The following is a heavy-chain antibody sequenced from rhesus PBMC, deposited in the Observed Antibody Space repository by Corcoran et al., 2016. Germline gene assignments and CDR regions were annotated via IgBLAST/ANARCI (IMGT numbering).Heavy chain of an antibody. CDR2: INSGGGST. Sequence: EVQLVETGGGLVQPGGSLKLSCAASGFTFSSYGMSWVRQAPRKGLEWVSAINSGGGSTYYADSGKGQCTISRDNSKNKISLQMNSRRVEDTAVYYCAKVGYSGSRDRFDFWGQGLRVTVSS. CDR1: GFTFSSYG. CDR3: AKVGYSGSRDRFDF. J-gene: IGHJ3*01. D-gene: IGHD6-25*01. V-gene: IGHV3S5*01.